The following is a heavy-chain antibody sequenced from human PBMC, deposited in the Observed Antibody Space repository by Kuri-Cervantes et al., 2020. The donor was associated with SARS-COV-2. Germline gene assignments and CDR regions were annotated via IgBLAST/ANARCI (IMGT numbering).Heavy chain of an antibody. CDR1: GGSISSYY. J-gene: IGHJ6*02. CDR3: ARVGPYYHYGMDV. Sequence: SETLSLTCTVSGGSISSYYWSWIRQPPGKGLEWIGYIYYSGSTNYNPSLKSRVTISVGTSKNQFSLKLSSVTAADTAVYYCARVGPYYHYGMDVWGQGTTVTVSS. CDR2: IYYSGST. V-gene: IGHV4-59*01.